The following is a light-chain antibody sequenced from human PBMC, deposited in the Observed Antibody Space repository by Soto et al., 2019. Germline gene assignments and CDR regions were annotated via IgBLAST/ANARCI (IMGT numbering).Light chain of an antibody. CDR1: ESVRSN. Sequence: DIVMTQSPDTLSVSPGERATLSCRASESVRSNLAWYHQQRGQAPRLVIYDASTRATGVPARISGSGSGTEFTLSIRSLQSEDFAVYYCQQRSNWYTFGQGTKLEIK. V-gene: IGKV3-15*01. CDR2: DAS. J-gene: IGKJ2*01. CDR3: QQRSNWYT.